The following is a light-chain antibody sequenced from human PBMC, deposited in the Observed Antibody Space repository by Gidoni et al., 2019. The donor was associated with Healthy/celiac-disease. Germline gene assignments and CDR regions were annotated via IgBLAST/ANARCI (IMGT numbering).Light chain of an antibody. CDR2: KAS. J-gene: IGKJ4*01. Sequence: DIHMPQSPSTLSASVGDRVTITCRASQSISTWLAWYQQKPGKAPKLLIYKASSLESGVPSRFSGSGSGTEFTLTISSLQPDDFATYYCQQYNSFPLGFGGGTKVEIK. CDR1: QSISTW. V-gene: IGKV1-5*03. CDR3: QQYNSFPLG.